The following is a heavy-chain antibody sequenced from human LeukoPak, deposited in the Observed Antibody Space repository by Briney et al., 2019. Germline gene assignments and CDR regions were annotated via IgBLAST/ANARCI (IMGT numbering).Heavy chain of an antibody. CDR1: GFTFSSYA. Sequence: PGGSLRLSCAASGFTFSSYAMGWVRQAPGRGLDWVSVISGSGGNTHYADSVKGRFTISRDNSKNTLYLQMNSLRAEDTAVYYCAKGNILTGYPIDYWGQGTLVTVSS. CDR3: AKGNILTGYPIDY. V-gene: IGHV3-23*01. D-gene: IGHD3-9*01. J-gene: IGHJ4*02. CDR2: ISGSGGNT.